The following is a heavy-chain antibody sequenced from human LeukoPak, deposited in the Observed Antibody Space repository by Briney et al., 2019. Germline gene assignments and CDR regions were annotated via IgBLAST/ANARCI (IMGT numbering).Heavy chain of an antibody. J-gene: IGHJ4*02. CDR1: GFTFSSYA. Sequence: PGGSLRLSCAASGFTFSSYAMSWVRQAPGKGLEWVSVTSGSDDSTYYADSVKGRFTISRDNSKNTLFLQMNSLRAEDTALYYCAKAGHSSSWAWADYWGQGTLVTVSS. D-gene: IGHD6-13*01. V-gene: IGHV3-23*01. CDR3: AKAGHSSSWAWADY. CDR2: TSGSDDST.